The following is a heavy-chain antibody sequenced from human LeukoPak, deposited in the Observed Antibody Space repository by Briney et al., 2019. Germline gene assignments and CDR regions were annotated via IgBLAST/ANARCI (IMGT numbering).Heavy chain of an antibody. D-gene: IGHD6-6*01. J-gene: IGHJ4*02. V-gene: IGHV3-30*14. CDR2: ISYDGSNG. CDR1: GFTFSNSA. CDR3: ARLSIAARSYYFDY. Sequence: GGSLRLSCAASGFTFSNSAMHWVRQAPGKGLEWVAVISYDGSNGYYADSVKGRFTISRDNSKNTLYLQMNSLRAEDTAVYYCARLSIAARSYYFDYWGQGTLVTVSS.